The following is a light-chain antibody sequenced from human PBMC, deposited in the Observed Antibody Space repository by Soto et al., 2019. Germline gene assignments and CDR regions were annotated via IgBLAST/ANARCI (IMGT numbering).Light chain of an antibody. CDR3: QQYGSSPLT. V-gene: IGKV3-20*01. CDR1: QTVSSSF. Sequence: EIVLTQSPGTLSLSPGERATLSCRVSQTVSSSFLAWYRQKPGQAPRLLIYGASSRATGIPDRFSGSGSGTDSTLTISRLDPEDFAVYYCQQYGSSPLTFGGGTKVDI. J-gene: IGKJ4*01. CDR2: GAS.